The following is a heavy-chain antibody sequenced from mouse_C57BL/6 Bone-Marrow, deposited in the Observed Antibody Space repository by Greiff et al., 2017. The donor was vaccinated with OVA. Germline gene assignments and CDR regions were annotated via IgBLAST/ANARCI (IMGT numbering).Heavy chain of an antibody. D-gene: IGHD1-1*01. CDR1: GYTFTDYY. CDR3: ARYYGSSGFAY. V-gene: IGHV1-26*01. J-gene: IGHJ3*01. CDR2: INPNSGGA. Sequence: EVQLQQSGPELVKPGASVKISCKASGYTFTDYYMNWVKQSHGKSLEWIGDINPNSGGASYNQKLKGKATLTVDKSSRTAYMELRSLTSEDSAVYYWARYYGSSGFAYWGQGTLVTVSA.